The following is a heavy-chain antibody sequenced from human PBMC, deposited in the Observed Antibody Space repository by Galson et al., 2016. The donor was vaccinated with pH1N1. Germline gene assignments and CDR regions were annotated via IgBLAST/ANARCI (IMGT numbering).Heavy chain of an antibody. V-gene: IGHV3-30-3*01. J-gene: IGHJ6*02. D-gene: IGHD6-19*01. CDR2: TSYDGSNK. CDR3: TRETPYSSGWGYYYGMDV. Sequence: SLRLSCAASGFTFSTYAMHWVRQAPGKGLEWVALTSYDGSNKYYADSVKGRFTISRDNSKNTLYLEMNSLRAGDTAVYYCTRETPYSSGWGYYYGMDVCGQGTTVTVSS. CDR1: GFTFSTYA.